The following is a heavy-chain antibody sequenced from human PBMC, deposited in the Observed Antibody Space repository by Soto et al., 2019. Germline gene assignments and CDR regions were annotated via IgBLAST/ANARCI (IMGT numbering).Heavy chain of an antibody. D-gene: IGHD3-9*01. CDR3: AGMYYDILTGYYTPPFDY. CDR1: GFTFSSYA. J-gene: IGHJ4*02. CDR2: ISYDGSNK. Sequence: PGGSLRLSCAASGFTFSSYAMHWVRQAPGKGLEWVAVISYDGSNKYYADSVKGRFTISRDNSKNTLYLQMNSLRAEDTAVYYCAGMYYDILTGYYTPPFDYWGQGTLVTVSS. V-gene: IGHV3-30-3*01.